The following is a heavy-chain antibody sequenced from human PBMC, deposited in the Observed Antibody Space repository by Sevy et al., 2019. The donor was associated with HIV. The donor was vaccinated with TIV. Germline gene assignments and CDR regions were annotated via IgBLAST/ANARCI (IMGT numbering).Heavy chain of an antibody. V-gene: IGHV3-21*01. Sequence: GGSLRLSCAASGFTFSSYSMNWVRQAPGKGLEWVSSISSSSSYIYYADSVKGRFTISRDNAKNSLYLQMNSLGAEDTAVYYCARGNDPIVVVPAADLYYYYYGMDVWGQGTTVTVSS. D-gene: IGHD2-2*01. CDR1: GFTFSSYS. CDR3: ARGNDPIVVVPAADLYYYYYGMDV. J-gene: IGHJ6*02. CDR2: ISSSSSYI.